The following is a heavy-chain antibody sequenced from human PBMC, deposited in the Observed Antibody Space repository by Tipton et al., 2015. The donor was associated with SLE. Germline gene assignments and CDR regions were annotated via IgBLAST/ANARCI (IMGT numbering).Heavy chain of an antibody. Sequence: GLVKPSQTLSLTCAISGDSVSSKSVTWNWIRQSPSRGLEWLGRTCYRSKWYNDYTVSVKSRIAINPDTSKNQFSLQLNSVTPEDTAVYYCARGIGSSWAFDSWGQGTLVTVSS. CDR3: ARGIGSSWAFDS. V-gene: IGHV6-1*01. D-gene: IGHD1-26*01. J-gene: IGHJ4*02. CDR1: GDSVSSKSVT. CDR2: TCYRSKWYN.